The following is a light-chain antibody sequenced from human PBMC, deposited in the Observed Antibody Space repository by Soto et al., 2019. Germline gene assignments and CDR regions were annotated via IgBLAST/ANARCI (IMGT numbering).Light chain of an antibody. CDR1: QSVSSN. J-gene: IGKJ2*01. CDR2: GAS. CDR3: QQYNNWRYT. V-gene: IGKV3-15*01. Sequence: EIVMTQSPATLSVSPGERATLSCRASQSVSSNLAWYQQKPGQAPRLLICGASTRATGIPARFSGSGSGTEFTVTISSLQSEDFAVYYCQQYNNWRYTFGQGTKLEIK.